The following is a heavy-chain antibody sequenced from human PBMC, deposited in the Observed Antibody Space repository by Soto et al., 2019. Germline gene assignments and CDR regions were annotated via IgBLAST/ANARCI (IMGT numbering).Heavy chain of an antibody. CDR2: ISYDGSNK. CDR1: GFTFSNNA. CDR3: ARGTTTSAFSAMDV. D-gene: IGHD1-1*01. V-gene: IGHV3-30-3*01. Sequence: QVQLVESGGGVVQPGRSLRLSCAASGFTFSNNAMDWVRQAPGKGLEWVAVISYDGSNKYIAESVKGRFTISRDNSQNTLILQKNSLRAEDTAVYSCARGTTTSAFSAMDVWGQGTTVTVTS. J-gene: IGHJ6*02.